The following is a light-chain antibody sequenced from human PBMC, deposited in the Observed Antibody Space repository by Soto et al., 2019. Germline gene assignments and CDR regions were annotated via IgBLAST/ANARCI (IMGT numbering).Light chain of an antibody. CDR3: QQYKSYST. CDR1: QSINTW. V-gene: IGKV1-5*03. CDR2: QAS. J-gene: IGKJ2*01. Sequence: DIQMTQSPSTLSASVGARVTITCWASQSINTWLAWYQQKPGKAPRFLIYQASSLDIGVPSRFSGSGFGTEFALTTSILQTEDFATYYCQQYKSYSTFGQGTKLE.